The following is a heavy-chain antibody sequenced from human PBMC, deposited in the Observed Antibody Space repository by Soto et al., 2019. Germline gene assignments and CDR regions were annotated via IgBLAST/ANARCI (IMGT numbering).Heavy chain of an antibody. Sequence: SETLSLTCAVYGGSFSGYYWSWIRQPPGKGLEWIGEINHSGSTNYNPSLKSRVTISVDTSKNQFSLKLSSVTAADTAVYYCARVIAAAGTPRDFDYWGQGTLVTVSS. CDR3: ARVIAAAGTPRDFDY. D-gene: IGHD6-13*01. CDR1: GGSFSGYY. CDR2: INHSGST. V-gene: IGHV4-34*01. J-gene: IGHJ4*02.